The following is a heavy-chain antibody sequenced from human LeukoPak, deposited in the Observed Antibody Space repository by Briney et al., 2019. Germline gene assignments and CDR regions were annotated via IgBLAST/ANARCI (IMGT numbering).Heavy chain of an antibody. V-gene: IGHV3-23*01. D-gene: IGHD3-22*01. J-gene: IGHJ4*02. CDR1: GFTFSSYA. CDR2: ISGSGGST. CDR3: AKYEAYDSSGYYYGD. Sequence: GGSLRLSCAASGFTFSSYAMSWVRQAPGKGLEWVSAISGSGGSTYYADSVKGRFTISRDNSKNTLYLQMNSLRDEDTAVYYCAKYEAYDSSGYYYGDWGQGTLVTVSS.